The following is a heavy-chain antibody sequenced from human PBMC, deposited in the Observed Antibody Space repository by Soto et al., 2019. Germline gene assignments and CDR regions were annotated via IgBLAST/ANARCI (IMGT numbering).Heavy chain of an antibody. CDR2: IDSSGEK. CDR1: GLSITDSEMG. J-gene: IGHJ5*02. D-gene: IGHD2-2*01. Sequence: QVTLKESGPVLVKPTETLTLRCTVSGLSITDSEMGVSWIRQPPGQPLEWLAHIDSSGEKSYRTFRKSRLAIAKDTSKTQIVLTMTNMDTADTATYYCARINLAVAVSTRFVPWGQGIPVTGSS. CDR3: ARINLAVAVSTRFVP. V-gene: IGHV2-26*01.